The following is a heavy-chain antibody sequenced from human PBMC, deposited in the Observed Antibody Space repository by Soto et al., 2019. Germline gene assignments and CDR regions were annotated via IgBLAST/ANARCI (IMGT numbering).Heavy chain of an antibody. D-gene: IGHD3-3*01. V-gene: IGHV3-74*01. J-gene: IGHJ6*02. CDR3: ARDLVTYYDFWRGYHLAAYGMDV. CDR1: GFTFSSYW. CDR2: INSDGSST. Sequence: PGGSLRLSCAASGFTFSSYWMHWVRQAPGKGLVWVSRINSDGSSTSYADSVKGRFTISRDNAKNTLYLQMNSLRAEDTAVYYCARDLVTYYDFWRGYHLAAYGMDVWGQGTTVTVSS.